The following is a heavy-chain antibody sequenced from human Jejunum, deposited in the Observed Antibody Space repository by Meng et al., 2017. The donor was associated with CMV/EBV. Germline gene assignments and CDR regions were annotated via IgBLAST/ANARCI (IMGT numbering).Heavy chain of an antibody. D-gene: IGHD6-6*01. CDR1: GFTFSDHY. V-gene: IGHV3-11*05. CDR3: ARGAGSSSSRRYLDY. J-gene: IGHJ4*03. Sequence: QVQLGEYGGGLVKPGGSLRLSCAASGFTFSDHYMSWIRQAPGKGLEWVSFIGTRSKYIGYADSVKGRFTISRDDAQNSLYLQMNSLRAEDTAVYYCARGAGSSSSRRYLDYWGQGTLVTVSS. CDR2: IGTRSKYI.